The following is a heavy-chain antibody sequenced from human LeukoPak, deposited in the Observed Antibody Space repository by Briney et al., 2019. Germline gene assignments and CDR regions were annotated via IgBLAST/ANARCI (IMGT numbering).Heavy chain of an antibody. CDR1: GGSISIHY. CDR3: ARASYSGNRYFDL. J-gene: IGHJ2*01. V-gene: IGHV4-4*07. D-gene: IGHD3-10*01. CDR2: IYSSGTT. Sequence: SETLSLTCTVSGGSISIHYWSWIRRPAGKGLEWFGRIYSSGTTNYNPSLKSRVTMSVDTSKNQFSLKLSSVTAADTAVYYCARASYSGNRYFDLWGRGTLVTVSS.